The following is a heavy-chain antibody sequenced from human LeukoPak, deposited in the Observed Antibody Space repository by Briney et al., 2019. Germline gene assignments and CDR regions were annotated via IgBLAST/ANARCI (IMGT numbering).Heavy chain of an antibody. J-gene: IGHJ6*02. Sequence: SETLFLTCTVSGGSISSYYWSWIRQPAGKGLEWIGRIYTSGSTNYNPSLKSRVTMSVDTSKNQFSLKLSSVTAADTTVYYCARAYCSSTSCYPQGYYGMDVWGQGTTVTVSS. D-gene: IGHD2-2*01. CDR1: GGSISSYY. V-gene: IGHV4-4*07. CDR3: ARAYCSSTSCYPQGYYGMDV. CDR2: IYTSGST.